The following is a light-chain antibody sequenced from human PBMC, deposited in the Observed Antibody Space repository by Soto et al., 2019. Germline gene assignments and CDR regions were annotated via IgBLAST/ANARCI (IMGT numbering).Light chain of an antibody. Sequence: DIRMTQSPSTLSASVGDRVTITCRASQSITGWLAWFQQKPGKAPKLLISKASSLESGVPSRFSGSGSGTQFTLTISSLQPDDFATYYCQQYNPYSPWTFGQGTKVEIK. CDR1: QSITGW. CDR2: KAS. V-gene: IGKV1-5*03. J-gene: IGKJ1*01. CDR3: QQYNPYSPWT.